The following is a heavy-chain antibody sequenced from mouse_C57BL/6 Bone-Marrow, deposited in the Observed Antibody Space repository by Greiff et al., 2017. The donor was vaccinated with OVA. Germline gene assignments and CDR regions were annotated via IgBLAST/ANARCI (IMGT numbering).Heavy chain of an antibody. J-gene: IGHJ2*01. CDR3: ARHYYGSSYY. CDR1: GFTFSSYG. D-gene: IGHD1-1*01. Sequence: EVMLVESGGDLVKPGGSLKLSCAASGFTFSSYGMSWVRQTPDKRLEWVATICSGGSYTYYPDSVKGRFTISRDNAKNTLYLQMSSLKSEDTAMYYCARHYYGSSYYWGQGTTLTVSS. V-gene: IGHV5-6*01. CDR2: ICSGGSYT.